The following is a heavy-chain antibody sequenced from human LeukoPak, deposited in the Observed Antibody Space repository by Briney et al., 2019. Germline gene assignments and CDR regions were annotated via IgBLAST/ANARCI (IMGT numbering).Heavy chain of an antibody. J-gene: IGHJ4*02. D-gene: IGHD3-10*01. V-gene: IGHV6-1*01. CDR1: GDSVSNKNTA. Sequence: SQTLSLTCAISGDSVSNKNTAWNWIRQSPSRGLEWLGRTYYRSKWHNTYAASVKSRITINPDTSKNQFSLQLNSVTPEDTAVYYCAKFKGHYGDSEYYFDSWGQGTLVTVSS. CDR2: TYYRSKWHN. CDR3: AKFKGHYGDSEYYFDS.